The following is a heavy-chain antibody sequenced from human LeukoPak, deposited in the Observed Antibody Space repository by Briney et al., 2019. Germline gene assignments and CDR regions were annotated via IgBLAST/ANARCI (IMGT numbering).Heavy chain of an antibody. CDR2: INNSGST. V-gene: IGHV4-34*01. D-gene: IGHD3-22*01. Sequence: PSETLSLTCAVYGGSFSGYYRSWIRQPPGKGLEWIGEINNSGSTNYNPSPKSRVTISVDTSKNQFSLKLSSVTAADTAVYYCASQPYYYDSSGYYWGQGTLVTVSS. CDR3: ASQPYYYDSSGYY. J-gene: IGHJ4*02. CDR1: GGSFSGYY.